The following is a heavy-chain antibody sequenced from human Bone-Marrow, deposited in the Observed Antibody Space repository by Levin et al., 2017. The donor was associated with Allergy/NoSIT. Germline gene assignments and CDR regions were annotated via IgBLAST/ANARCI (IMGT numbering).Heavy chain of an antibody. CDR2: IIPVFNTP. D-gene: IGHD6-19*01. Sequence: ASVKVSCKTSGGTFSNYAISWIRQAPGQGLEWMGGIIPVFNTPSYTERFQGRVTISADESTTTSYLELSSLRPEDTAVYYCAARPAGSQTDYWGQGTLVTVSS. CDR1: GGTFSNYA. J-gene: IGHJ4*02. CDR3: AARPAGSQTDY. V-gene: IGHV1-69*13.